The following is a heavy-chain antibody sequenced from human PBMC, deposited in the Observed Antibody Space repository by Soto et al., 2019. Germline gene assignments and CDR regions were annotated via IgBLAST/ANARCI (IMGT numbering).Heavy chain of an antibody. D-gene: IGHD4-17*01. CDR1: GGSINYSY. Sequence: TLSLTCTVSGGSINYSYCTWIRQPPGKGLEWIGYISYTGSANYNASLKSRLTISVDTSKNQFSLKLSSVTAADTALYYCARVNYGDYYYGMDVWGQGTTVTVSS. CDR3: ARVNYGDYYYGMDV. CDR2: ISYTGSA. V-gene: IGHV4-59*01. J-gene: IGHJ6*02.